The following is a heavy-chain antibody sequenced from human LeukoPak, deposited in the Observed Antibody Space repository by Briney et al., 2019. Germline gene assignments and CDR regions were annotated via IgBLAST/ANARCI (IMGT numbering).Heavy chain of an antibody. J-gene: IGHJ3*02. CDR2: ISDIGTTT. Sequence: GGSLRLSCVGSGFSFGSYEINWVRQAPGKGLEWVSYISDIGTTTHYADSVKGRFTIFRDNAKSSVYLLMDSLMAEDTAIYYCARDRSKVTAYDDALDIWGQGTMVTVSS. V-gene: IGHV3-48*03. CDR1: GFSFGSYE. D-gene: IGHD2-21*02. CDR3: ARDRSKVTAYDDALDI.